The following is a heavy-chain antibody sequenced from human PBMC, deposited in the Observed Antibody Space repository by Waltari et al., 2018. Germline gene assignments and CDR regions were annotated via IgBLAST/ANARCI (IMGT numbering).Heavy chain of an antibody. CDR1: GFTFSSYA. CDR2: ISGSGGST. D-gene: IGHD3-22*01. V-gene: IGHV3-23*01. CDR3: AKNLGDYYESSGYSPGY. Sequence: EVQLLESGGGLVQPGGSLRLSCAASGFTFSSYAMSWVRQAPGKGLEWVSAISGSGGSTYYADSVKGRFTISRDNSKNTLYLQMNSLRAEDTAVYYCAKNLGDYYESSGYSPGYWGQGTLVTVSS. J-gene: IGHJ4*02.